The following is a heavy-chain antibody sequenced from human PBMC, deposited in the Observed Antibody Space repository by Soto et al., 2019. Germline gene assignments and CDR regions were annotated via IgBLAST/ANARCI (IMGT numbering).Heavy chain of an antibody. Sequence: SETLSLTCSVSGGSISSGYYYWSWIRQPPGKGLEWIGYIYYSGSTNYNPSLKSRVTISVDTSKNQFSLKLSSVTAADTAVYYCAREAGDYVWGSYRPFDYWGQGTLVTVSS. CDR2: IYYSGST. J-gene: IGHJ4*02. V-gene: IGHV4-61*01. CDR1: GGSISSGYYY. D-gene: IGHD3-16*02. CDR3: AREAGDYVWGSYRPFDY.